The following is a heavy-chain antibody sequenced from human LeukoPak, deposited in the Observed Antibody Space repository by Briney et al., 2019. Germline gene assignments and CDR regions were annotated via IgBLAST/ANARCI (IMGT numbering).Heavy chain of an antibody. V-gene: IGHV4-59*01. CDR3: AREGDYVWGSYRDL. D-gene: IGHD3-16*02. CDR2: IYYSGST. CDR1: GGSISSYY. Sequence: SETLSLTCTVSGGSISSYYWSWIRQPPGKGLEWIGYIYYSGSTNYNPSLKSRVTISVDTSKNQFSLKLSSVTAADTAVYYCAREGDYVWGSYRDLWGQGTLVNVSS. J-gene: IGHJ5*02.